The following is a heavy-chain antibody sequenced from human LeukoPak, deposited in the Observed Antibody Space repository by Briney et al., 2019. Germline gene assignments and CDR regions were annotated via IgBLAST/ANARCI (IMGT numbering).Heavy chain of an antibody. Sequence: QLQVQESGPGLVKPSETLSLTCTVSGGSISSSSDSWGWIRQPPGQGLEWIGSIYYSGTAYHNASLRSRVTISVDTSKNLFSLKLSSVTAADTAVYYCARQTNGYFYWGQGTLVTVSS. CDR2: IYYSGTA. CDR3: ARQTNGYFY. CDR1: GGSISSSSDS. V-gene: IGHV4-39*01. J-gene: IGHJ4*02. D-gene: IGHD2-8*01.